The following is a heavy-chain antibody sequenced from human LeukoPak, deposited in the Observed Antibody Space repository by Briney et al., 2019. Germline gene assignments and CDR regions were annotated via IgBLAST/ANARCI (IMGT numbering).Heavy chain of an antibody. D-gene: IGHD3-22*01. CDR2: ISTYNGNR. CDR1: GYTFTKYG. J-gene: IGHJ3*02. CDR3: ARVYDSTGDIDSFDI. Sequence: GASVKVSCKASGYTFTKYGITWVRQAPGQGLEWVGWISTYNGNRNYAQKVQARVTVTIDTSTSTVYMELRSLRSDDTAVYYCARVYDSTGDIDSFDIWGQGSMVTVSS. V-gene: IGHV1-18*01.